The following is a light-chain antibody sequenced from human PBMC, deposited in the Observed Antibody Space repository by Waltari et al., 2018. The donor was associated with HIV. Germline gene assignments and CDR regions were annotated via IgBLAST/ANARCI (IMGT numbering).Light chain of an antibody. CDR2: GVN. V-gene: IGLV2-14*01. Sequence: QSALTQPASVSGSPGQSITISCTGTSSDVGGYNYVSWYQHHPGKVPKLIIYGVNNRPSGVSNVCSASKSDNTASLTISGLQAEDEADYYCSSYTTSNTRVVFGGGTKVTVL. CDR1: SSDVGGYNY. J-gene: IGLJ2*01. CDR3: SSYTTSNTRVV.